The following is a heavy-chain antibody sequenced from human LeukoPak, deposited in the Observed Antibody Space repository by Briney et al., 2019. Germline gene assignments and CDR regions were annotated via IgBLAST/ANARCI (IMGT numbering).Heavy chain of an antibody. CDR3: ARDAGDIVATDYFDY. Sequence: PGGSLRLSCAASGFTFSSYWMSWVRQAPGKGLEWVANIKQDGSEKYYVDSVKGRFTISRDNSKNTLYLQMNSLRAEDTAVYYCARDAGDIVATDYFDYWGQGTLVTVSS. V-gene: IGHV3-7*01. CDR1: GFTFSSYW. J-gene: IGHJ4*02. CDR2: IKQDGSEK. D-gene: IGHD5-12*01.